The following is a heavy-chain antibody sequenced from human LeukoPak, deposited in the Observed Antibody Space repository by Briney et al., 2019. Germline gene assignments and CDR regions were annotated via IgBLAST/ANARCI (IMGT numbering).Heavy chain of an antibody. D-gene: IGHD3-10*01. CDR1: GDSISSSSYY. CDR2: IYYSGST. CDR3: ARRGRTMATYYFDY. V-gene: IGHV4-39*01. J-gene: IGHJ4*02. Sequence: SETLSLTCTVSGDSISSSSYYWGWIRQPPGKGLGRIGSIYYSGSTYYNPSLKSRVTISVDTSKNQFSLKLSSVTAADTAVYYCARRGRTMATYYFDYWGQGTLVTVSS.